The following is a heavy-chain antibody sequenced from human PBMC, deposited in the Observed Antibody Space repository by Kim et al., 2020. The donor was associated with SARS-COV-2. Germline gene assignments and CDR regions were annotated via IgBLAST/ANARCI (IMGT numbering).Heavy chain of an antibody. CDR1: GGTFNSYA. J-gene: IGHJ4*02. D-gene: IGHD6-25*01. CDR3: TRWGGSGPQ. V-gene: IGHV1-69*04. CDR2: IMPIVDIA. Sequence: SVKVSCKASGGTFNSYAISWVRQAPGQGLEWMGRIMPIVDIANYAQKFQGRITITADTSTSAAYMELSSLRPSDTAVYYCTRWGGSGPQWGQATLVTVSA.